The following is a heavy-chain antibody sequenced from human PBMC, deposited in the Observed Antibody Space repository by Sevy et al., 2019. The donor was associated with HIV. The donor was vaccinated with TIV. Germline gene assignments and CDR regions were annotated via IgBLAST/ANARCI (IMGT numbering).Heavy chain of an antibody. CDR2: IYSGGST. D-gene: IGHD2-21*02. J-gene: IGHJ6*03. CDR1: GFTVSSNY. Sequence: GGSLRLSCAASGFTVSSNYMSWVRQAPGKGLEWVSVIYSGGSTYYADSVKGRFTISRDNSKNTLYLQMNSLRADDTAVYYCARVVPDYYYYMDVWGKGTTVTVSS. V-gene: IGHV3-53*01. CDR3: ARVVPDYYYYMDV.